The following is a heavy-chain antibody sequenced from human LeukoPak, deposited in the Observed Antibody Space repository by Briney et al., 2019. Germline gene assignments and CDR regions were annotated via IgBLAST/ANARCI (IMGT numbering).Heavy chain of an antibody. V-gene: IGHV3-30-3*01. J-gene: IGHJ4*02. D-gene: IGHD4-23*01. CDR1: GVTFSSYA. Sequence: GRSLRLSCAASGVTFSSYAMHWVRQAPGKGLEWVAVISYDGSNKYYADSVKGRFTISRDNSKNTLHLQMNSRRAEDTAVYYCARASGTTVVIGPFDYWGQGTLVTVSS. CDR3: ARASGTTVVIGPFDY. CDR2: ISYDGSNK.